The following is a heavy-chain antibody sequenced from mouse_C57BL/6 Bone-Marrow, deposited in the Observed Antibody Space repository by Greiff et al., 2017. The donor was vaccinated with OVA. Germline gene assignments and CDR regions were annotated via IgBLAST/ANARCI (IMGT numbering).Heavy chain of an antibody. CDR3: ARCHYYGSSPGG. D-gene: IGHD1-1*01. V-gene: IGHV1-64*01. CDR1: GYTFTSYW. CDR2: IHPHIGRT. J-gene: IGHJ2*01. Sequence: QVQLQQPGAELVKPGASVKLSCKASGYTFTSYWMHWVKQRPGQGLEWIGMIHPHIGRTNYNEKFTSKATLTVAKSSSTADMQLSSLTYEDSAVYYCARCHYYGSSPGGWGQGTTLTVSS.